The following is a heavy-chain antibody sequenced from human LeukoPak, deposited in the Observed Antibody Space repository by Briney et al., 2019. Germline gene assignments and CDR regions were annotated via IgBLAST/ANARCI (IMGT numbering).Heavy chain of an antibody. D-gene: IGHD6-13*01. CDR3: ASSGDSSSWYEYYFDY. CDR2: IKQDGSEK. CDR1: GFTFSSYW. Sequence: GGSLRLSCAASGFTFSSYWMSWVRQAPGKGLEWVANIKQDGSEKYYVDSVKGRFTLSRDNAKNSLYRQMSSLRAEDTAVYYCASSGDSSSWYEYYFDYWGQGTLVTVSS. J-gene: IGHJ4*02. V-gene: IGHV3-7*01.